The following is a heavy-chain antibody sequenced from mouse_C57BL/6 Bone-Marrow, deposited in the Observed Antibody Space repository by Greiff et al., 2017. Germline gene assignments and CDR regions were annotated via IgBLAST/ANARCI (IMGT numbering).Heavy chain of an antibody. D-gene: IGHD2-4*01. CDR2: IDPNSGGT. CDR3: ARRATMITTVYYYAMDY. V-gene: IGHV1-72*01. J-gene: IGHJ4*01. CDR1: GYTFTSYW. Sequence: QVQLQQPGAELVKPGASVKLSCKASGYTFTSYWMHWVKQRPGRGLEWIGRIDPNSGGTKYNEKFKSKATLTVDKPSSTAYMQLSSLTSEESAVYYCARRATMITTVYYYAMDYWGQGTSVTVSS.